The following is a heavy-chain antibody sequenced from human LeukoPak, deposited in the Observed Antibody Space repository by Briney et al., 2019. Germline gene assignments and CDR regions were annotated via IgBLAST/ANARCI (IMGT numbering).Heavy chain of an antibody. CDR1: GFAFSSYS. V-gene: IGHV3-23*01. D-gene: IGHD1/OR15-1a*01. CDR3: AGRTAAQDYYMDV. Sequence: PGGSLRLSCAASGFAFSSYSMNWVRQAPGKGLEWVSSIGGSGGTTYYADSVQGRFTISKDNSKNTLYLQMNSLRAEDTAIYYCAGRTAAQDYYMDVWGKGTTVTISS. CDR2: IGGSGGTT. J-gene: IGHJ6*03.